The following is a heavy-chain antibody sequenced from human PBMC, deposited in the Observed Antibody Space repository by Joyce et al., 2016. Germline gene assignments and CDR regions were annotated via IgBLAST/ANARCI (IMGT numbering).Heavy chain of an antibody. CDR2: ISYDGPNK. V-gene: IGHV3-30*04. D-gene: IGHD6-13*01. CDR3: ARRSGIPAGRRPGAFDM. Sequence: QEQLEESGGGVVQQGTSLGLSFTALGSIFSGYAMNWVRQVPGKGLEWVAIISYDGPNKFYADSVRGRFTISRDNYKNTLFLQMNSLTIEDAGVYYCARRSGIPAGRRPGAFDMWGQGTVVTVSS. J-gene: IGHJ3*02. CDR1: GSIFSGYA.